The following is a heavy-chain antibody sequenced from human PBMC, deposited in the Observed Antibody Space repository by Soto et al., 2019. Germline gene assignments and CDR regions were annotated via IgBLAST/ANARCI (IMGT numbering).Heavy chain of an antibody. V-gene: IGHV4-39*01. CDR1: GASIISTTKY. CDR2: ISSIGST. D-gene: IGHD4-17*01. Sequence: SETLSLTCTVSGASIISTTKYWGWIRQPPGRGLEWIGTISSIGSTYYNPSLEGRVTISVDTSKNQFSLKVTSVTAADTGLYYCARQDHGDYEFFFDYWGQGT. J-gene: IGHJ4*02. CDR3: ARQDHGDYEFFFDY.